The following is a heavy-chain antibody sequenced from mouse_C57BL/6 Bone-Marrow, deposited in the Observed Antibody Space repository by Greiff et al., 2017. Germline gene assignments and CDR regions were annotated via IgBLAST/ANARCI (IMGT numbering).Heavy chain of an antibody. CDR3: ARGLGRGYFDV. D-gene: IGHD4-1*01. J-gene: IGHJ1*03. Sequence: EVQLQESGGGLVKPGGSLKLSCAASGFTFSSYAMSWVRQTPEKRLEWVATISDGGSYTYYPDNVKGRFTISSDNAKNNLYLQMSHLKSEDTAMYYCARGLGRGYFDVWGTGTTVTVSS. CDR1: GFTFSSYA. CDR2: ISDGGSYT. V-gene: IGHV5-4*01.